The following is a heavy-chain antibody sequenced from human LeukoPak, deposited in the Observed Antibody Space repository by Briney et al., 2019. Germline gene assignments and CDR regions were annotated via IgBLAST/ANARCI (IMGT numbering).Heavy chain of an antibody. J-gene: IGHJ4*02. V-gene: IGHV3-48*02. CDR3: ASDQSIGTDLRYFFDY. D-gene: IGHD3-9*01. CDR2: ISSISNYI. Sequence: GGSLRLSCAASGIXFSRYAMNWVRQAPGKGLEWVSYISSISNYIQYADSVKGRFTISRDNAKNSLYLQMNSLRDEDTAVYYCASDQSIGTDLRYFFDYWGQGSLVTVSS. CDR1: GIXFSRYA.